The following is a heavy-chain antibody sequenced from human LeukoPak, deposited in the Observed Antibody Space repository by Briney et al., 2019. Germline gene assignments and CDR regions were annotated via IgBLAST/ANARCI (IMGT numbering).Heavy chain of an antibody. D-gene: IGHD3-10*01. V-gene: IGHV3-74*01. CDR2: INTDGSIT. CDR1: GFTFSDYW. CDR3: ARDRGPRTGFMVREAYDY. J-gene: IGHJ4*02. Sequence: PGGSLRLSCAASGFTFSDYWIHWVRHAPGKGLVSVSRINTDGSITNYADSVKGRFSISRDNTKNTLYLQMSSLRAEDTAVYYCARDRGPRTGFMVREAYDYWGQGTLSPSPQ.